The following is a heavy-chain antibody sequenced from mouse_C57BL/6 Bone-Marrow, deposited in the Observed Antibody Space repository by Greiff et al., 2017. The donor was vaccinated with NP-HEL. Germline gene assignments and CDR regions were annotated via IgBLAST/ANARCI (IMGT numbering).Heavy chain of an antibody. V-gene: IGHV3-6*01. J-gene: IGHJ1*03. CDR2: ISYDGSN. CDR1: GYSITSGYY. CDR3: ALSDGYYGGYFDV. D-gene: IGHD2-3*01. Sequence: EVKVEESGPGLVKPSQSLSLTCSVTGYSITSGYYWNWIRQFPGNKLEWMGYISYDGSNNYNPSLKNRISITRDTSKNQFFLKLKSVTTEDTATYYCALSDGYYGGYFDVWGTGTTVTVSS.